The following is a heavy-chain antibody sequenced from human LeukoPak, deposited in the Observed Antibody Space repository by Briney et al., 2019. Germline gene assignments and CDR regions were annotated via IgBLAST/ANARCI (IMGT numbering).Heavy chain of an antibody. CDR2: IYYSGST. CDR3: ARDRWTPGVVPAAKYDAFDI. CDR1: GGSISSSSYY. J-gene: IGHJ3*02. D-gene: IGHD2-2*01. Sequence: SETLSLTCTVSGGSISSSSYYWGWIRQPPGKGLEWIGSIYYSGSTYYNPSLKSRVTISVDTSKNQFSLKLSSVTAADTAVYYCARDRWTPGVVPAAKYDAFDIWGQGTMVTVSS. V-gene: IGHV4-39*07.